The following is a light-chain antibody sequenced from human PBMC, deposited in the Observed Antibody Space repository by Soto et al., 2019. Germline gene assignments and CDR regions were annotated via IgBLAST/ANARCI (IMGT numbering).Light chain of an antibody. J-gene: IGKJ1*01. Sequence: DLQLTQSPSFLXASVXXRVTITCRAXQGISSYLAWYQQKPGKAPKLLIYAASTLQSGVPSRFSGSGSGTEFTLTISSLQPEDFATYXCQQLNSYPRTFGQGTKVEIK. CDR3: QQLNSYPRT. CDR2: AAS. V-gene: IGKV1-9*01. CDR1: QGISSY.